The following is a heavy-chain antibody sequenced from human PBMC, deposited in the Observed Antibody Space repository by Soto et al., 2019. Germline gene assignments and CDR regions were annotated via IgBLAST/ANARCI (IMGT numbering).Heavy chain of an antibody. V-gene: IGHV1-69*13. Sequence: ASVKVSCKASGGTFSSYAISWVRQAPGQGLEWMGGIIPIFGTANYAQKFQGRVRITVDESTSKAYMELSSLRSEDTAVYYCARDGYGVRPRGSTPDWGQGTLVTVSS. D-gene: IGHD4-17*01. CDR2: IIPIFGTA. CDR1: GGTFSSYA. J-gene: IGHJ4*02. CDR3: ARDGYGVRPRGSTPD.